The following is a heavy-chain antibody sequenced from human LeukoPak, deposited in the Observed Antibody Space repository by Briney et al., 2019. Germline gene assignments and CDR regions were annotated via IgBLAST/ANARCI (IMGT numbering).Heavy chain of an antibody. D-gene: IGHD2-2*01. CDR1: GFTFSTYE. Sequence: PGGSLRLSCAASGFTFSTYEMIWVRQAPGKGLEWVSYISSSSSNKRLGCSVEGQFNIPRDNAKNSLYPQMNSLRAEDTAVYYCATDCSSSSCLQTDYWGQGTLVTVSS. J-gene: IGHJ4*02. CDR2: ISSSSSNK. CDR3: ATDCSSSSCLQTDY. V-gene: IGHV3-48*03.